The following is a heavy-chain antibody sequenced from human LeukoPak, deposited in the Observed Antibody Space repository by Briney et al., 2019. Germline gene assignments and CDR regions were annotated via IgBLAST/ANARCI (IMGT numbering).Heavy chain of an antibody. V-gene: IGHV3-23*01. CDR2: IGAIGARI. Sequence: PGGSLRLSCAASGFTFSSYWMSWVRQAPGKGLEWVSTIGAIGARIFDADSVKGRFTISRDNSKNTLYLQMSSLRADDTAVYYCAKRGYYNGVPFYFDFWGQGTLVTISS. CDR1: GFTFSSYW. J-gene: IGHJ4*02. D-gene: IGHD2-8*01. CDR3: AKRGYYNGVPFYFDF.